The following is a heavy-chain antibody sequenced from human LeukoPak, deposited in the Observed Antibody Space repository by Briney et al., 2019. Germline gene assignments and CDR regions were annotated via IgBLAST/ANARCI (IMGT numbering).Heavy chain of an antibody. D-gene: IGHD3-22*01. J-gene: IGHJ4*02. CDR3: AKSHEPYYYDSSGYYDDY. Sequence: PGGSLRLSCAASGFRFGGYGMSWVRQAPGKGLEWVSSISAGSGSTDYADSVKGRFTISRDDSKNTLYLQMKSLRAEDTAVYYCAKSHEPYYYDSSGYYDDYWGQGTLVTVSS. V-gene: IGHV3-23*01. CDR1: GFRFGGYG. CDR2: ISAGSGST.